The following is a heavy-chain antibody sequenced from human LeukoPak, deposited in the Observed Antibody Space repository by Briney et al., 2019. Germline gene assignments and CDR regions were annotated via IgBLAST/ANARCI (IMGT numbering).Heavy chain of an antibody. V-gene: IGHV3-23*01. J-gene: IGHJ4*02. Sequence: GGSLRLSCAASGFTFSSYGMSWVRQAPGKGLDWVSTISGSGAITYYADSVKGRFTISRDNSKNTLYLQMNSLRAEDTAVYYCAKDSRYSYRWDYDYWGQGTLVTVSS. D-gene: IGHD1-26*01. CDR1: GFTFSSYG. CDR3: AKDSRYSYRWDYDY. CDR2: ISGSGAIT.